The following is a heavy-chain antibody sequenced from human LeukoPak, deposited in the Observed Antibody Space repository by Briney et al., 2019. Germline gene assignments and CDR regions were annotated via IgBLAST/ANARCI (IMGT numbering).Heavy chain of an antibody. Sequence: TGGSLRLSCAASGFTFSNDWMSWVRQAPGKWLEWVANINQDGSEKSYVESVEGRFTISRDNAKKSLYLHVNSLRAEDTAVYYCARDIYGGHDYWGQGTLLTVSS. CDR2: INQDGSEK. J-gene: IGHJ4*02. CDR1: GFTFSNDW. V-gene: IGHV3-7*04. CDR3: ARDIYGGHDY. D-gene: IGHD2-21*01.